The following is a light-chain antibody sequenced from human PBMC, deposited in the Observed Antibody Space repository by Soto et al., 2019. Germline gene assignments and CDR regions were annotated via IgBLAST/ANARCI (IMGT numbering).Light chain of an antibody. J-gene: IGKJ5*01. CDR1: QSVSSN. V-gene: IGKV3-15*01. CDR2: GAS. Sequence: EIVMTQSPATLSVSPGERATLSCRASQSVSSNLAWYQQKPGQAPRILIYGASTRETGIPAGFSGSGAGTEFTLTISSLQSEDFATYYCQQHGHSPITFGQGTRLEIK. CDR3: QQHGHSPIT.